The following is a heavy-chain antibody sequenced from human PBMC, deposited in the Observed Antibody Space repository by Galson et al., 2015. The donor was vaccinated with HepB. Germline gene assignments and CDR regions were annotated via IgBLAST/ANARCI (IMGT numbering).Heavy chain of an antibody. CDR1: GFTFSSYG. J-gene: IGHJ2*01. D-gene: IGHD6-19*01. CDR2: FWYDGSNK. V-gene: IGHV3-33*01. Sequence: SLRLSCAAPGFTFSSYGMHWARQAPGKGLEWVAFFWYDGSNKYYADSVKIRFTIARDNSQNKLDLEMISLRAEDTAVYYCARAVSEYSSGWYGSYWYFDLWGRGTLVTVSS. CDR3: ARAVSEYSSGWYGSYWYFDL.